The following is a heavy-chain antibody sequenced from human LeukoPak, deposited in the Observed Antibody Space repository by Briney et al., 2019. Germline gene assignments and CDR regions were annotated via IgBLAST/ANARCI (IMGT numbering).Heavy chain of an antibody. J-gene: IGHJ5*02. Sequence: SETLSLTCTVSGGSISSYYWSWIRQPAGKGLEWIGRIYTSGSTNYNPSLKSRVTMSVDTSKNQFSLKLSSVTAADTDVYYCARETAYYYGSGSYYCWFDPWGQGTLVTVSS. V-gene: IGHV4-4*07. CDR1: GGSISSYY. CDR2: IYTSGST. D-gene: IGHD3-10*01. CDR3: ARETAYYYGSGSYYCWFDP.